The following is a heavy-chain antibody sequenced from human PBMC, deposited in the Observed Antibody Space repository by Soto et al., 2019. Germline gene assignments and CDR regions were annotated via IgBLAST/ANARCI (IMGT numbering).Heavy chain of an antibody. CDR3: ARAWKIEKFGVISMSKGLDV. J-gene: IGHJ6*02. CDR1: GFIFSDYY. CDR2: SSNRDRST. V-gene: IGHV3-11*01. D-gene: IGHD3-3*01. Sequence: QVQLVESGGGLVKPGGSLRLSCAASGFIFSDYYMTWIRQAPGKGLEWLSCSSNRDRSTYYADSVKDRFVVSKDNAKNLAYLKMNSLRAEDTAGYFCARAWKIEKFGVISMSKGLDVWGQGTTVTVSS.